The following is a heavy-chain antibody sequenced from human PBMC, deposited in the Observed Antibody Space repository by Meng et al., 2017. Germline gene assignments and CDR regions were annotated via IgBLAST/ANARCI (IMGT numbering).Heavy chain of an antibody. D-gene: IGHD2-2*02. CDR3: ARVVGDCAGCYKGLFDP. Sequence: QLQLQESGPRLVRPSQTLSLTCTVSGASISSAVFWIWIRQPPGKDSEWIGYISYSGATHYNPSLKSRLTISVDTAKNQFSLSLSSVTAADTAVYYCARVVGDCAGCYKGLFDPWGQGTLVTVSS. CDR1: GASISSAVF. J-gene: IGHJ5*02. CDR2: ISYSGAT. V-gene: IGHV4-30-4*01.